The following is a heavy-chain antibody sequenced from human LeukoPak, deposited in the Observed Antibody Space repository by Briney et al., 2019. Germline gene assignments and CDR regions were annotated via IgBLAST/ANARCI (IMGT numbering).Heavy chain of an antibody. J-gene: IGHJ4*02. CDR1: GGTFSSYA. V-gene: IGHV1-69*04. Sequence: SVKVSCKASGGTFSSYAISWVRQAPGQGLEWMGRIIPTLGIANYAQKFQGRVTITADKSTSTAYMELSSLRSEDTAVYYCARGGDSLSYYFDYWGQGTLVTVSS. D-gene: IGHD3-10*01. CDR2: IIPTLGIA. CDR3: ARGGDSLSYYFDY.